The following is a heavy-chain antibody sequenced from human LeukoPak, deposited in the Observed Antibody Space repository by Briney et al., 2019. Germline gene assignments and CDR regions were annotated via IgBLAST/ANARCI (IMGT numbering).Heavy chain of an antibody. J-gene: IGHJ6*03. CDR1: GASINNYH. Sequence: SETLSLTCTVSGASINNYHWSWIRQPPGKGLEWIGYIHNSGSTNYNPSLKSRVTISIDTSKNQFSLKMSSVTAADTAVYYCARVASSSWKSRNYCNMDVWGKGTTVTVSS. V-gene: IGHV4-59*01. CDR2: IHNSGST. CDR3: ARVASSSWKSRNYCNMDV. D-gene: IGHD1-7*01.